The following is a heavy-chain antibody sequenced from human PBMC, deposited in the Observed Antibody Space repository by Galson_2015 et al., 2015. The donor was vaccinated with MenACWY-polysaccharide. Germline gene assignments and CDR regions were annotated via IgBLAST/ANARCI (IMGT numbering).Heavy chain of an antibody. CDR1: GLTFSNNW. CDR2: INSDASST. D-gene: IGHD3-10*01. J-gene: IGHJ6*02. V-gene: IGHV3-74*01. Sequence: SLRLSCAASGLTFSNNWIHWVRHAPGKGLVWASRINSDASSTAYADSVKGRFTISRDNAKNTLYLQMNSLRVEDTAVYYCVGPLGRGGTGAYGMDAWGQGTPVTVSS. CDR3: VGPLGRGGTGAYGMDA.